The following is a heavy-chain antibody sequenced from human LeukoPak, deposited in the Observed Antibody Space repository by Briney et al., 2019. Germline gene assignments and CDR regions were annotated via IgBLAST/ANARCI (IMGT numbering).Heavy chain of an antibody. Sequence: SETLSLTCTVSGGAISSYYWSWIRQPPGKGLEWIGYIYYSGSSNYNPSLKSRVTISVDTSKNQFSLKLSSVTAADTAVYYCARDNKVLIGFGGFDYWGQGILVTVSS. CDR1: GGAISSYY. J-gene: IGHJ4*02. CDR3: ARDNKVLIGFGGFDY. V-gene: IGHV4-59*01. CDR2: IYYSGSS. D-gene: IGHD3-10*01.